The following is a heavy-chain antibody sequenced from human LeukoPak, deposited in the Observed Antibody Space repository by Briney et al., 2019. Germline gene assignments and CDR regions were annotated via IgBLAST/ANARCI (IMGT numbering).Heavy chain of an antibody. D-gene: IGHD2-15*01. V-gene: IGHV3-23*01. CDR1: GFTFSGFA. J-gene: IGHJ4*02. CDR2: ISGSGDNT. CDR3: ATLTATPFDY. Sequence: GGSLRLSCAASGFTFSGFAMSWVRRTPGKGLEWVSGISGSGDNTLYADSVKGRFTISRDNSKNTLYLEMNSLRAEDTAVYYCATLTATPFDYWGQGTLVTVSS.